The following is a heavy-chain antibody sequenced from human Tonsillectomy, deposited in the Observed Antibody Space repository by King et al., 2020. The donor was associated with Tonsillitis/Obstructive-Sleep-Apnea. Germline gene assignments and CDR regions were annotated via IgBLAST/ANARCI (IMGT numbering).Heavy chain of an antibody. CDR1: GFTFSDYY. Sequence: QVQLVESGGGFVKPGGSLRLSCAASGFTFSDYYMSWIRQAPGKGLEWVSYISSSSRYTNYADSVKGRFTISRDNAKNSLYLQLNSLRAEDTAVYYCARDRGGEEWELPHQGFDYWGQGTLVTVSS. CDR3: ARDRGGEEWELPHQGFDY. D-gene: IGHD1-26*01. CDR2: ISSSSRYT. V-gene: IGHV3-11*05. J-gene: IGHJ4*02.